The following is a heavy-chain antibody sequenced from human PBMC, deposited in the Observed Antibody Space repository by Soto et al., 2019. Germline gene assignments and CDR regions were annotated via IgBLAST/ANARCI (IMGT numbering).Heavy chain of an antibody. CDR2: MYWDDDK. J-gene: IGHJ3*02. CDR1: GFSLSTSGVG. Sequence: QITLKESGPTLVKPTQTLTLTCTFSGFSLSTSGVGVGWIRQPPGKALEWLALMYWDDDKRYSPSPKSRINITKDTTKNQDVLTMTNLDPVDTATYYCAHRRRSSGYCSGGSCYAHDAFDIWGQGTMDTVSS. CDR3: AHRRRSSGYCSGGSCYAHDAFDI. V-gene: IGHV2-5*02. D-gene: IGHD2-15*01.